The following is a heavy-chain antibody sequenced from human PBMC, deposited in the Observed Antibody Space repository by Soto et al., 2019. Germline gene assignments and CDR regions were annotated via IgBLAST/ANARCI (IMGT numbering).Heavy chain of an antibody. CDR3: ARIPSSAWYEGWYFDC. V-gene: IGHV2-70*01. CDR2: IDWDDAK. J-gene: IGHJ4*02. Sequence: SGPPLVNPTQTLTLTCAFSGFSLSSGGLCVGWIRQPPGKALEWLAIIDWDDAKYYSTSLKTRLTISKDTSKNQVVLTMTNMDPVDTATYYCARIPSSAWYEGWYFDCWGPGALVTVS. CDR1: GFSLSSGGLC. D-gene: IGHD6-19*01.